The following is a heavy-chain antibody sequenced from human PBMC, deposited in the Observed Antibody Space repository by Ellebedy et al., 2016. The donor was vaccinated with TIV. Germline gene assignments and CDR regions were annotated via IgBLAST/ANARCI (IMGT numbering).Heavy chain of an antibody. CDR3: ARVPLRSRILLDY. Sequence: ASVKVSCKASGYTFTGYYMHWVRQVPGQGLEWMGWMNPNSGNTGYAQKFQGRVTMTRNTSISTAYMELSSLRSEDTAVYYCARVPLRSRILLDYWGQGTLVTVSS. CDR1: GYTFTGYY. J-gene: IGHJ4*02. CDR2: MNPNSGNT. D-gene: IGHD2-15*01. V-gene: IGHV1-8*02.